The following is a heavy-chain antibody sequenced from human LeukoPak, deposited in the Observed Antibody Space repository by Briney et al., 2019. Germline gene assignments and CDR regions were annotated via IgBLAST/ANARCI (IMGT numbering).Heavy chain of an antibody. CDR1: GYIFISYG. Sequence: ASVKVSCKASGYIFISYGISWVRQAPGQGLEWMGWISDYNGNTNYAQKFRGRVTMTTDTSTSTAYMELRSLTSDDTAVYYCAREQQLAYYYYYMDVWGKGTTVTVSS. CDR3: AREQQLAYYYYYMDV. V-gene: IGHV1-18*01. J-gene: IGHJ6*03. D-gene: IGHD6-13*01. CDR2: ISDYNGNT.